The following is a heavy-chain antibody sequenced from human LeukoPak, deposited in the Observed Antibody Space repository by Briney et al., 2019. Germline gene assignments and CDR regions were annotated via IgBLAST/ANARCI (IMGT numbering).Heavy chain of an antibody. CDR2: ISGSGGST. D-gene: IGHD1-26*01. CDR3: AAAVGAHFDY. CDR1: GFTFSDYA. J-gene: IGHJ4*02. Sequence: GGSLRLSCLTSGFTFSDYAMSWVRQAPGKGLEWVSTISGSGGSTYYADSVKGRFTFSRDNSKNTLYLQMNSLRAEDTAVYYCAAAVGAHFDYWGQGTLVTVSS. V-gene: IGHV3-23*01.